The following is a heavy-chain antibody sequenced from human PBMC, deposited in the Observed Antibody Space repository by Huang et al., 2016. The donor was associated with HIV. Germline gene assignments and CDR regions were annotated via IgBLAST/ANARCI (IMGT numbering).Heavy chain of an antibody. J-gene: IGHJ4*02. CDR2: ISYDGSEK. D-gene: IGHD3-10*01. Sequence: QVQLVESGGGVVQPGRSLRLSCAASGFTFSTYGEHWVRQAPGKGMEWVTVISYDGSEKYDADSVKGRFTSSRDNSNNTLYLQMNSLIADDTAVYYCVKDQGHTFMVRYHFDFWGQGTLVTVSS. CDR3: VKDQGHTFMVRYHFDF. CDR1: GFTFSTYG. V-gene: IGHV3-30*18.